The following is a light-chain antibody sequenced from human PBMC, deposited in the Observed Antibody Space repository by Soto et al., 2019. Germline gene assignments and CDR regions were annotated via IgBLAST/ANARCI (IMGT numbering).Light chain of an antibody. CDR3: SSYTSSSTLDV. CDR2: EVR. CDR1: SSDVCGYNY. V-gene: IGLV2-14*01. Sequence: QSVPTQPASVSGSPGQSTTISCTGTSSDVCGYNYVSWYQQHPGKAPKLMIYEVRNRTSGVSNRFSGSKSGNTASLTISGLQAEDEADYYCSSYTSSSTLDVFGTGTKVTVL. J-gene: IGLJ1*01.